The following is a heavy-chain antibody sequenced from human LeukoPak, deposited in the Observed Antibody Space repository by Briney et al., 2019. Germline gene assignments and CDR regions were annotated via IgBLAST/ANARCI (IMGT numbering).Heavy chain of an antibody. CDR1: GFTFNTYA. D-gene: IGHD3-22*01. CDR2: FGGSGDGT. J-gene: IGHJ4*02. V-gene: IGHV3-23*01. CDR3: AKRGYYYDSRTIHGFDY. Sequence: GGSLRLSCIASGFTFNTYAMGWVRQAPGMGLEWVSTFGGSGDGTYYADSVKGRFTISRDNSKNTLYLQMNSLRVEDTAVYYCAKRGYYYDSRTIHGFDYWGQGTLVTVSS.